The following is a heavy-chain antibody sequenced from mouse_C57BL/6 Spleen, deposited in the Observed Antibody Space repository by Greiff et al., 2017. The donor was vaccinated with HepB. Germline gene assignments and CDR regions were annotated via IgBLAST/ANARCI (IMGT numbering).Heavy chain of an antibody. CDR3: ARQIYYDYDDGDYYAMDY. V-gene: IGHV5-12*01. CDR2: ISNGGGST. J-gene: IGHJ4*01. CDR1: GFTFSDYY. Sequence: EVMLVESGGGLVQPGGSLKLSCAASGFTFSDYYMYWVRQTPEKRLEWVAYISNGGGSTYYPDTVKGRFTISRDNAKNTLYLQMSRLKSEDTAMYYCARQIYYDYDDGDYYAMDYWGQGTSVTVSS. D-gene: IGHD2-4*01.